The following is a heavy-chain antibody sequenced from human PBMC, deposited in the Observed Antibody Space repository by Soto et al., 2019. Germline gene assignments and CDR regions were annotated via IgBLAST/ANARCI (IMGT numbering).Heavy chain of an antibody. CDR2: VSAGGDMT. CDR3: ARGARGGSGSPAHYCYSGLGV. CDR1: GFTFSSYA. Sequence: DVQLLESGGHLVQPGGSLRLSCAASGFTFSSYAMSWVRQAPGKGLEWVSIVSAGGDMTYYSDSVKGRFTISRDKSNNALVRQINNLRIHDTALYYCARGARGGSGSPAHYCYSGLGVWGQGTTVTVS. J-gene: IGHJ6*02. D-gene: IGHD3-10*01. V-gene: IGHV3-23*01.